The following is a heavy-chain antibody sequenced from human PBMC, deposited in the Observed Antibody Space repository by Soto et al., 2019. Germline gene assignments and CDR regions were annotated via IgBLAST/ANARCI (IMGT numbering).Heavy chain of an antibody. D-gene: IGHD2-15*01. J-gene: IGHJ6*02. CDR2: INPSGGST. CDR1: GYTFTSYY. CDR3: ARELVSGYYYCYGMDV. Sequence: ASVKVSCKASGYTFTSYYMHWVRQAPGQGLEWMGIINPSGGSTSYAQKFQGRVTMTRDTSTSTVYMELSSLRSEDTAVYYCARELVSGYYYCYGMDVWGQGTTVTVSS. V-gene: IGHV1-46*01.